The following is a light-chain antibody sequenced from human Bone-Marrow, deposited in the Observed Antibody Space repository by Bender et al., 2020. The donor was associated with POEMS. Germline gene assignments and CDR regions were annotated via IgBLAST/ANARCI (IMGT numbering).Light chain of an antibody. CDR2: EVS. CDR1: SSDVGVYNY. V-gene: IGLV2-23*02. CDR3: CSYTGSTTWM. J-gene: IGLJ3*02. Sequence: QSALTQPPSASGSPGQSVTISCTGTSSDVGVYNYVSWYQHHPGKAPRLMIYEVSKRPSGVPNRFSGSKSGNTASLTISGLQAEDEAHYYCCSYTGSTTWMFGGGTKVTVL.